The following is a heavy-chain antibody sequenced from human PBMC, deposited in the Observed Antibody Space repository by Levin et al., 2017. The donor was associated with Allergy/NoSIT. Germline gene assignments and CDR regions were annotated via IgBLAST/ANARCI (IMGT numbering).Heavy chain of an antibody. CDR1: GFTFSDYY. CDR3: ARELGTGGFDY. Sequence: GGSLRLSCAASGFTFSDYYMNWIRQAPGKGLEWVSYISGSGSTIYYADSVKGRFTISRDNAKNSLHLQMNSLRAEDTAVYYCARELGTGGFDYWGQGTLVTVSS. D-gene: IGHD7-27*01. V-gene: IGHV3-11*01. J-gene: IGHJ4*02. CDR2: ISGSGSTI.